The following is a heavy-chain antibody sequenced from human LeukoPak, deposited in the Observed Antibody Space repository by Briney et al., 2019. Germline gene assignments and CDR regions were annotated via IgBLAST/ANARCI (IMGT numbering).Heavy chain of an antibody. Sequence: SETLSLTCGVYGGSVSDYSWSWIRQPPGKGLEFNGEITQTVNTNYNPSLKSRFTISVDMSKNQVSLRLSSVTAADTAVYYCARQGGSYYAIDDWGQGTLVTVSS. D-gene: IGHD1-26*01. CDR1: GGSVSDYS. V-gene: IGHV4-34*01. CDR2: ITQTVNT. J-gene: IGHJ4*02. CDR3: ARQGGSYYAIDD.